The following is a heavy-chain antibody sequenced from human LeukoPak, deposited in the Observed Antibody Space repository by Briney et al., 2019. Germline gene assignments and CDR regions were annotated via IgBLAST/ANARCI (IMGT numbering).Heavy chain of an antibody. CDR1: GFTFSSYS. V-gene: IGHV3-13*01. D-gene: IGHD3-10*01. Sequence: PGGSLRLSCAASGFTFSSYSMNWVRQVPGKGLEWVSAIGTSGDTYYSGSVKGRFTVSRDNAKNSFYLQMNSLNVGDTAVYYCARKIGEDVCDIWGQGTLVTVSS. CDR2: IGTSGDT. CDR3: ARKIGEDVCDI. J-gene: IGHJ3*02.